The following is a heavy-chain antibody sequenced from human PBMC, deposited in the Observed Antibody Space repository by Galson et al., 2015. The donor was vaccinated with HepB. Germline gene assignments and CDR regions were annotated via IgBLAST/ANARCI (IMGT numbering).Heavy chain of an antibody. CDR1: GGIFSSYA. D-gene: IGHD6-6*01. CDR3: ARSGRYVEIYSSSSNALTDMDV. V-gene: IGHV1-69*13. Sequence: SVKVSCKASGGIFSSYAISWVRQAPGQGLEWMGGIIPIFGTANYAQKFQGRVTITADESTSTAYMELSSLRSEDTAVYYCARSGRYVEIYSSSSNALTDMDVWGQGTTVTVSS. J-gene: IGHJ6*02. CDR2: IIPIFGTA.